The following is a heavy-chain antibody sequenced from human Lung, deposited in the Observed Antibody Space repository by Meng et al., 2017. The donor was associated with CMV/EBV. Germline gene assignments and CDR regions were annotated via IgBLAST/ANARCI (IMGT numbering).Heavy chain of an antibody. V-gene: IGHV3-7*01. CDR2: IKQDGSER. CDR1: GFTFSSYW. D-gene: IGHD1-26*01. CDR3: ARDRSGSYIGY. Sequence: SGAASGFTFSSYWMSWVREAPGEGLEWVANIKQDGSERYYVDSVKGRFTISRDNAKNSLYLQMNSLRAEDTAVYYCARDRSGSYIGYWGQGTLVTVPQ. J-gene: IGHJ4*02.